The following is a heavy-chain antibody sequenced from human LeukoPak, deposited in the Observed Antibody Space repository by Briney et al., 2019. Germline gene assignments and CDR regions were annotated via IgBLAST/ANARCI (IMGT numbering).Heavy chain of an antibody. J-gene: IGHJ4*02. V-gene: IGHV3-9*01. CDR2: ISWNSGSI. Sequence: GGSLRLSCAASGVIFDDYAMHWVRQAPGMGLEWVSGISWNSGSIGYADSVKGRFTISRDNAKNSLYLQMNSLRAEDTALYYCAKDMYYDILTGASLDYWGQGTLVTVSS. CDR3: AKDMYYDILTGASLDY. CDR1: GVIFDDYA. D-gene: IGHD3-9*01.